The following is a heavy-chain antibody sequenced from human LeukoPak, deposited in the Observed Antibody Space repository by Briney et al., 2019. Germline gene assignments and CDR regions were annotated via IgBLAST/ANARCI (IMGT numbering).Heavy chain of an antibody. CDR3: AKSDFNPPV. V-gene: IGHV3-23*01. J-gene: IGHJ6*04. CDR1: GFTFSSYA. CDR2: INGNGGST. D-gene: IGHD2/OR15-2a*01. Sequence: GGSLRLSCAASGFTFSSYAMNWVRQAPGKGLEWVSAINGNGGSTYYAVSVKGRFTISRDNSKNTLYLQMNSLRAEDTAVYYCAKSDFNPPVWGKGTTVTVSS.